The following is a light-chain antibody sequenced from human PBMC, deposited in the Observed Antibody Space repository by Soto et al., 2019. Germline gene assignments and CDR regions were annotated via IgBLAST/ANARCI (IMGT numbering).Light chain of an antibody. CDR2: AAS. CDR1: QGINSW. CDR3: QQANSSPLT. V-gene: IGKV1-12*01. J-gene: IGKJ4*01. Sequence: DIQMTQSPSSVSASVGDRVTITCRASQGINSWLVWYQQKPGKAPKLLIYAASTLQRGVPSRFSGSGSGTDFTLTISSLQPEDFASYYCQQANSSPLTFGGGTKVEIK.